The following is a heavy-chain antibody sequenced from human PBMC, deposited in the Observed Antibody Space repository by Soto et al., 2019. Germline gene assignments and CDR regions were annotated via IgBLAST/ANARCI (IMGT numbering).Heavy chain of an antibody. CDR2: IYYSGTT. D-gene: IGHD3-22*01. Sequence: SETLSLTCTVSGGSMSSYYWGWIRQPPGMGLEWIGYIYYSGTTNYNPSLKSRVTISVDTSKNQFSLKLSSVTAADTAVYYCASSNYDSPIPLYYWGQGTLVTVSS. CDR1: GGSMSSYY. J-gene: IGHJ4*02. V-gene: IGHV4-59*12. CDR3: ASSNYDSPIPLYY.